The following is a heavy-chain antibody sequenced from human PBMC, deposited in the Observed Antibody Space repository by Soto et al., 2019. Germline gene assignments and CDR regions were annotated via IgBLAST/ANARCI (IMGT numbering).Heavy chain of an antibody. CDR2: IHSSGSI. D-gene: IGHD3-22*01. J-gene: IGHJ1*01. V-gene: IGHV4-30-4*08. CDR3: ARDLDGLHDDTSGPFPRPG. Sequence: SETLSLTCTVSGGSITSGPYYWSWIRQPPGKGLQWIGYIHSSGSIYYNPSLKSRATMSIDTAGNQFSLKVSSVTVADTAVYYCARDLDGLHDDTSGPFPRPGWGQGALVTVSS. CDR1: GGSITSGPYY.